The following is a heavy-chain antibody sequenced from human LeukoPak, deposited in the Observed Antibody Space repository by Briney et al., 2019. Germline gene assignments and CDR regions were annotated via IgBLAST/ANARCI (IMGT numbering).Heavy chain of an antibody. D-gene: IGHD3-22*01. CDR2: ISWNSGRL. CDR1: GFTFSSYS. Sequence: GGSLRLSCAASGFTFSSYSMNWVRQAPGKGLEWVSDISWNSGRLGYAGSVKGRFTISRDNTKNSLYLQMNSLRAEDTALYYCTKDAAYDSSGYPTDWGQGTLVTVSS. J-gene: IGHJ4*02. CDR3: TKDAAYDSSGYPTD. V-gene: IGHV3-9*01.